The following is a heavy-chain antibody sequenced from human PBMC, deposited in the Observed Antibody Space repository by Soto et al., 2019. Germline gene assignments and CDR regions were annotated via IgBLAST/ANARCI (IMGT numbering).Heavy chain of an antibody. CDR2: IDHDGPT. V-gene: IGHV3-74*01. CDR3: VRDSHGDY. CDR1: GFTFSNYW. Sequence: EVQLVESGGGLVQPGGSLRLSCAGSGFTFSNYWMHWVRQAPGKGLEWVSRIDHDGPTDYADSVRGRFTISRDNAENPLYLQVNSLRPEDTAVYYCVRDSHGDYWGQGTLVTVSS. J-gene: IGHJ4*02.